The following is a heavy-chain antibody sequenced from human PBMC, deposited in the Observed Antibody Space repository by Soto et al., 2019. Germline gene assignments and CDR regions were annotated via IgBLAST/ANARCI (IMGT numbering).Heavy chain of an antibody. J-gene: IGHJ6*02. CDR2: IDSDAST. CDR1: GFSFSSYA. D-gene: IGHD2-2*01. V-gene: IGHV3-23*01. Sequence: LRLSCAASGFSFSSYAMTWVRQAPGEGEGGGSAIDSDASTYYADSVKGRFTISRDKSEGTLYLQISSLRAEDTAVYYCAKERIPAAIINYYYGRDVWGQGTTVAVAS. CDR3: AKERIPAAIINYYYGRDV.